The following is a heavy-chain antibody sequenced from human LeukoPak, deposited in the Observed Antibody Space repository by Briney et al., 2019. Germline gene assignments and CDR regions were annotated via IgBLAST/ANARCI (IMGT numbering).Heavy chain of an antibody. J-gene: IGHJ4*02. D-gene: IGHD1-26*01. V-gene: IGHV4-59*01. Sequence: SETLSLTCTVSGGSISPYYWSWIRQPPGKGLEWIGYIYYSGSTNYNPSLKSRVTISVDTSKNQFSLKLSSVTAADTAVYYCARELPFSGSYYFDYWGQGTLVTVSS. CDR1: GGSISPYY. CDR3: ARELPFSGSYYFDY. CDR2: IYYSGST.